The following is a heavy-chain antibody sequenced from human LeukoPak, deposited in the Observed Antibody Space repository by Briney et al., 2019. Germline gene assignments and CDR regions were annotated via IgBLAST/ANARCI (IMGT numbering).Heavy chain of an antibody. CDR3: ARDPLAYCGGDCLDWFDP. V-gene: IGHV1-18*01. CDR2: ISAYNGNT. CDR1: GYTFTSYG. Sequence: GASVKVSCKASGYTFTSYGISWVRQAPGQGLEWMGWISAYNGNTNYAQKLQGRVTMTTDTSTSTAYMELRSLRSDDTAVYYCARDPLAYCGGDCLDWFDPWGQGTLVTVSS. D-gene: IGHD2-21*02. J-gene: IGHJ5*02.